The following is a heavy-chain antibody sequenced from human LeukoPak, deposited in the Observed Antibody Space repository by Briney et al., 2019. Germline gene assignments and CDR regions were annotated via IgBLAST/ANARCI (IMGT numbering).Heavy chain of an antibody. CDR1: GFTFSSYA. J-gene: IGHJ4*02. CDR3: AKDLYSGSYYHY. V-gene: IGHV3-23*01. Sequence: PGRSLRLSCAPSGFTFSSYAMSWARQAPGKGLEWLSGISGSRGSTYYADSVKGRFTISRDNSKNTLYLQMNSLRDEDTAVYYCAKDLYSGSYYHYWGQGTLVTVSS. D-gene: IGHD1-26*01. CDR2: ISGSRGST.